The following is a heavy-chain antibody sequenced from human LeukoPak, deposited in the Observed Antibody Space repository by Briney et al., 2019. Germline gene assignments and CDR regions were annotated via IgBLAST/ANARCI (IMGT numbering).Heavy chain of an antibody. D-gene: IGHD4-17*01. CDR3: AKGSHYGDLLFEY. J-gene: IGHJ4*02. CDR1: GFTFSNHA. Sequence: GGSLRLSCAASGFTFSNHAMSWVRQAPEKGLEWVSALSGSADRTYYADSVKGRFTISRDNSKNTVYLQMNSLRAEDTAVYYCAKGSHYGDLLFEYWGQGTLVTVSS. V-gene: IGHV3-23*01. CDR2: LSGSADRT.